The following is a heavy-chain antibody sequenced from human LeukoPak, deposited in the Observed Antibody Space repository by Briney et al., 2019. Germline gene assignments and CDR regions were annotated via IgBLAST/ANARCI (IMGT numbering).Heavy chain of an antibody. V-gene: IGHV4-31*03. Sequence: PSETLSLTCTVSGGSISSGGYYWSWIRQHPGKGLEWIGYIYYSGSTYYNPSLKSRVTISVDTSKNQFSLKLSSVTAADTAVYYCARVYYYDSSGYINPLFDYWGQGTLVTVSS. CDR2: IYYSGST. CDR1: GGSISSGGYY. CDR3: ARVYYYDSSGYINPLFDY. J-gene: IGHJ4*02. D-gene: IGHD3-22*01.